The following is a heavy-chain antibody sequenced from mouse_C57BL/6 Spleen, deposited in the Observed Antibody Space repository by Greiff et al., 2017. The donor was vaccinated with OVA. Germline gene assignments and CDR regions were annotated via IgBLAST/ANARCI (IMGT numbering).Heavy chain of an antibody. CDR2: IYPGDGDT. Sequence: VKLVESGAELVKPGASVKISCKASGYAFSSYWMNWVKQRPGQGLEWIGQIYPGDGDTNYNGKFKGKATLTADKSSSTAYMLLSSLTSEDSAVYFCARSDGYYLYAMDYWGQGTSVTVSS. V-gene: IGHV1-80*01. CDR3: ARSDGYYLYAMDY. J-gene: IGHJ4*01. CDR1: GYAFSSYW. D-gene: IGHD2-3*01.